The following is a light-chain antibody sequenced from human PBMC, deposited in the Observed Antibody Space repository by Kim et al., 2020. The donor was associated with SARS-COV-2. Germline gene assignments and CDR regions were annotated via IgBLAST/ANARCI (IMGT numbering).Light chain of an antibody. CDR2: QAS. Sequence: SASVGDRVTITYRASQTISTLLAWYQQKPGKAPKLLIYQASILESGVPSRFSGSGSGTEFSLTISSLQPDDFATYYCQHYNSYPYTFGQGTKLEI. CDR1: QTISTL. J-gene: IGKJ2*01. V-gene: IGKV1-5*01. CDR3: QHYNSYPYT.